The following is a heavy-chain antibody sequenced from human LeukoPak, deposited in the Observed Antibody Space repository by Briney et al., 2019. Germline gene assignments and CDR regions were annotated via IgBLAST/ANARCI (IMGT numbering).Heavy chain of an antibody. CDR3: ARRAGAYSHPYDY. J-gene: IGHJ4*02. CDR1: EFTFSNYW. V-gene: IGHV3-7*03. D-gene: IGHD4/OR15-4a*01. Sequence: GGSLRLSCVASEFTFSNYWMTWVRQAPGKGLEWVANIKQDGSAEYNVGSVKGRFTISRDNSKNTLYLQMNSLRAEDTAVYYCARRAGAYSHPYDYWGQGTLVTVSS. CDR2: IKQDGSAE.